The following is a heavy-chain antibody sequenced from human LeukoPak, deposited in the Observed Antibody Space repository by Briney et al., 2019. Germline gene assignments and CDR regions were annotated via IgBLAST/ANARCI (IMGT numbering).Heavy chain of an antibody. CDR1: GGTFISYA. CDR3: AISKDTAMVDDAFDI. CDR2: IIPIFGTA. V-gene: IGHV1-69*13. Sequence: SVKVSCKASGGTFISYAISWVRQAPGQGLEWMGGIIPIFGTANYAQKFQGRVTITADESTSTAYMELSSLRSEDTAVYYCAISKDTAMVDDAFDIWGQGTMVTVSS. J-gene: IGHJ3*02. D-gene: IGHD5-18*01.